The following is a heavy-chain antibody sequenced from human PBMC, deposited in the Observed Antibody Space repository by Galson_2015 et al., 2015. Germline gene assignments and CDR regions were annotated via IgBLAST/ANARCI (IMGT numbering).Heavy chain of an antibody. V-gene: IGHV3-72*01. Sequence: SLRLSCATSGFTFSDHYIDWVRQSPGKGLEWLGLTRNKANRYTPEYAASVKGRFTISRDDSQNLVFLRMNSLKTEDTAVYYCATSITASPIDFWGQGTLVTVSS. CDR1: GFTFSDHY. J-gene: IGHJ4*02. D-gene: IGHD1-20*01. CDR3: ATSITASPIDF. CDR2: TRNKANRYTP.